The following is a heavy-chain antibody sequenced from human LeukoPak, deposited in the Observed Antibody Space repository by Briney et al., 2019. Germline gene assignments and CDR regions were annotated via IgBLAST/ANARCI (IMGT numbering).Heavy chain of an antibody. CDR2: ISSSSSYI. CDR1: GFTFSSYS. Sequence: GGSLRLSCAASGFTFSSYSMNWVRQAPGKGLEWVSSISSSSSYIYYADSVKGRFTISRDNAKNSVYLQMNSLRAEDTAVYYCASFPWELRPTWGQGTLVTVSS. D-gene: IGHD1-26*01. J-gene: IGHJ4*02. V-gene: IGHV3-21*01. CDR3: ASFPWELRPT.